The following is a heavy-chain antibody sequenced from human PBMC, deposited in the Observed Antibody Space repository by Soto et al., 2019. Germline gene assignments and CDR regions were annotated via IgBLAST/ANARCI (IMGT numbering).Heavy chain of an antibody. D-gene: IGHD5-12*01. CDR3: AVVDNAYGMDV. CDR2: IIPIFGTA. J-gene: IGHJ6*02. CDR1: GGTFSSYA. V-gene: IGHV1-69*01. Sequence: QVHLVQSVAEVKKPGSSVKVSCKASGGTFSSYAISWVRQAPGQGLEWMGGIIPIFGTANYEQKFQGRVTIPADESTSTAYMELSSLRSEDTAVYYSAVVDNAYGMDVWGQGNMVTVSS.